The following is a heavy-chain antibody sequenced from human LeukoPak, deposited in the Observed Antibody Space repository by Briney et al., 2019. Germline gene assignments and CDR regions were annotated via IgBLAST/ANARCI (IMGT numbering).Heavy chain of an antibody. D-gene: IGHD3-10*01. J-gene: IGHJ3*02. CDR1: GGSISSSSPY. CDR3: ARFPYYYSSVPRYAFDI. V-gene: IGHV4-39*01. Sequence: SETLSLTCTVSGGSISSSSPYWGWIRQPPGKGLEWIGSIYYSGTTYYNPSLKSRVTISVDTSKNQFSLKLSSVTAADTAVYYCARFPYYYSSVPRYAFDIWGQGTMVTVSS. CDR2: IYYSGTT.